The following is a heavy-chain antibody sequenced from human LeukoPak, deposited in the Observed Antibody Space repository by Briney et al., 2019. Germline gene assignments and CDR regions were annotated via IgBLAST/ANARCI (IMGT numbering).Heavy chain of an antibody. J-gene: IGHJ6*02. CDR2: IYYSGST. V-gene: IGHV4-39*01. Sequence: SETLSLTCTVSGGSISSSSYYWGWIRQPPGKGLEWIGSIYYSGSTYYNPSLKSRVAISVDTSKNQFSLKLSSVTAADTAVYYCARLRYCSGGSWDSCYYYGMDVWGQGTTVTVSS. CDR3: ARLRYCSGGSWDSCYYYGMDV. CDR1: GGSISSSSYY. D-gene: IGHD2-15*01.